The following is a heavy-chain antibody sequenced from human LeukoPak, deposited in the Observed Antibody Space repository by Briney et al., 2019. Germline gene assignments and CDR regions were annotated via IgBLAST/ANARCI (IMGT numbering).Heavy chain of an antibody. J-gene: IGHJ4*02. CDR1: GYTFINYG. V-gene: IGHV1-18*01. D-gene: IGHD1-14*01. CDR2: ISVYKGTT. Sequence: ASVKVSCKASGYTFINYGVSGVRQAPGQGLEWVGWISVYKGTTKFAQKFQCRVTLTTDTSTSTAYMELRSLPTDDTAVYYCVRDFFRSGTEDFWGQGTLVTVSS. CDR3: VRDFFRSGTEDF.